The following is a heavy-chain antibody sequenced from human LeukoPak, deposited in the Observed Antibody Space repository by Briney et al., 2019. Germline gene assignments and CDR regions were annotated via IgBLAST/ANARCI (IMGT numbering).Heavy chain of an antibody. V-gene: IGHV3-43D*03. Sequence: GGSLRLSCAASGFTFDDYAMHWVRQAPGKGLEWVSLISWDGGSTYYADSVKGRFTISRDNSKNSLYLQMNSLRAEDTALYYCAKGPGGKGHYSSGYYSLAYYYYMDVWGKGTTVTVSS. CDR1: GFTFDDYA. J-gene: IGHJ6*03. D-gene: IGHD3-22*01. CDR3: AKGPGGKGHYSSGYYSLAYYYYMDV. CDR2: ISWDGGST.